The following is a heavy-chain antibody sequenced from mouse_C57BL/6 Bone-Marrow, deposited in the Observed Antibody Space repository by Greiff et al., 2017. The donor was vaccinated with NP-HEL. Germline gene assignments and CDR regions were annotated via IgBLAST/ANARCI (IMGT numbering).Heavy chain of an antibody. Sequence: VQLQQSGTVLARPGASVKMSCKTSGYTFTSYWMHWVKQRPGQGLEWIGAIYPGNSDTSYNQKFKGKAKLTAVTSASTAYMELSSLTNEDSAVYYCTSYYGSSWGYFDVWGTGTTVTVSS. J-gene: IGHJ1*03. CDR2: IYPGNSDT. CDR1: GYTFTSYW. V-gene: IGHV1-5*01. D-gene: IGHD1-1*01. CDR3: TSYYGSSWGYFDV.